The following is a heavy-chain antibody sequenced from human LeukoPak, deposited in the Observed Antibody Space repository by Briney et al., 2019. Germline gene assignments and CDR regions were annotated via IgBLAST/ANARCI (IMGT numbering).Heavy chain of an antibody. V-gene: IGHV3-7*01. D-gene: IGHD7-27*01. Sequence: GGSLRLSCAASGFTFTNFWMTWIRQAPGKGLECVANIKQDGSARNHVDSVKGRFTISRDNAKNSVFLEMNSLRDEDTAVYYCARDDPWGYYDSWGQGTLVTVSS. J-gene: IGHJ4*02. CDR3: ARDDPWGYYDS. CDR1: GFTFTNFW. CDR2: IKQDGSAR.